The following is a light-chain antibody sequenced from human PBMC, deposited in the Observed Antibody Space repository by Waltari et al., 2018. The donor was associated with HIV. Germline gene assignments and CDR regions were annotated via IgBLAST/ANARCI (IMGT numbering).Light chain of an antibody. V-gene: IGLV3-25*03. CDR3: QSADTSGTMDI. CDR2: KDT. J-gene: IGLJ2*01. Sequence: SDLTQPPSVSVSPGQTASITCSGEVLSKQFGYWYQHKKGQAPVLLIYKDTMRASGIPERFSVPTSRTTVTLTISEVQAEDEADYYCQSADTSGTMDIFGGGTKL. CDR1: VLSKQF.